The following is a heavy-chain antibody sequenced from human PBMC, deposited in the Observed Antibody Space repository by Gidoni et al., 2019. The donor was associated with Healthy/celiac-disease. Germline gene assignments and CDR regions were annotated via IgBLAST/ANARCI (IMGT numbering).Heavy chain of an antibody. CDR3: ARIRVGATRRGGFDY. CDR1: GFSLSNARMG. CDR2: IFSNDEK. V-gene: IGHV2-26*01. Sequence: QVTLKESGPVLVKPTETLTLTCTVSGFSLSNARMGVSWIRQPPGKALEWPAHIFSNDEKSYSTSLKSRLTISKDTSKSQVVLTMTNMDPVDTATYYCARIRVGATRRGGFDYWGQGTLVTVSS. J-gene: IGHJ4*02. D-gene: IGHD1-26*01.